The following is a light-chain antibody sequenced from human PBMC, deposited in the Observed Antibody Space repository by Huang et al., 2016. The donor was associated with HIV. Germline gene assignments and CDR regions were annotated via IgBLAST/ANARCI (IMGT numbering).Light chain of an antibody. CDR2: GAS. V-gene: IGKV3-11*01. CDR3: QQRSDWPLT. J-gene: IGKJ4*01. CDR1: QSVSAY. Sequence: EIVLTQSPATLSLSPGERATLSCRASQSVSAYLAWYQQKPGQAPRLIIYGASNRATGIPARFSGRGSGTDFTRTISSLEPEDFTVYYCQQRSDWPLTFGGGTKVEIK.